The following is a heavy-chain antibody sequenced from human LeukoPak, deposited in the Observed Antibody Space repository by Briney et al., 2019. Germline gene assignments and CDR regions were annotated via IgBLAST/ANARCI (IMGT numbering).Heavy chain of an antibody. V-gene: IGHV4-30-4*07. Sequence: SETLSLTCTVSGGSIRSGAYSWSWIRQPPGKGLEWIGYIYYSGSTYYNPSLKTRVSISLDTSKNQISLKLSSVTAADTAVYYCARDTPYDSKDAFDIWGQGTMVTVSS. J-gene: IGHJ3*02. CDR3: ARDTPYDSKDAFDI. CDR2: IYYSGST. CDR1: GGSIRSGAYS. D-gene: IGHD2-21*02.